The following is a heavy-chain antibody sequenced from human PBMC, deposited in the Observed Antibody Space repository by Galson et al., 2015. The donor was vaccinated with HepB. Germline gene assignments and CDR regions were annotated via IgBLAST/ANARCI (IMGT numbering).Heavy chain of an antibody. CDR3: AKDLRFLSGWYVGDPDY. V-gene: IGHV3-30*02. D-gene: IGHD6-19*01. CDR1: GFTFSSYG. J-gene: IGHJ4*02. Sequence: SLRLSCAASGFTFSSYGMHWVRQAPGKGLEWVAFIRYDGSNKYYADSVKGRFTISRDNSKNTLYLQMNSLRAEDTAVYYCAKDLRFLSGWYVGDPDYWGQGTLVTVSS. CDR2: IRYDGSNK.